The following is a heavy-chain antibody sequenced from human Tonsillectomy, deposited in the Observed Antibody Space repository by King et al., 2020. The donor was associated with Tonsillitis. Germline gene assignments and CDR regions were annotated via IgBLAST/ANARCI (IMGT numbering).Heavy chain of an antibody. D-gene: IGHD2-2*01. J-gene: IGHJ4*02. CDR1: GYSISSGYY. V-gene: IGHV4-38-2*02. CDR3: ARKWSVIVVVPAATLDY. CDR2: IYHSGST. Sequence: VQLQESGPGLVKPSETLSLTCTVSGYSISSGYYWGWIRQPPGKGLEWIGSIYHSGSTYYNPSLKSRVTISVDTSKNQFSLKLSSVTAADTAVYYCARKWSVIVVVPAATLDYWGQGTLVPVSS.